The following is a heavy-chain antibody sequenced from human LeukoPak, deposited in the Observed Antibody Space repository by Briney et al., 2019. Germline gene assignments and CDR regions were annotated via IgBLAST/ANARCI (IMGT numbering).Heavy chain of an antibody. Sequence: GGSLRLSCAASGFTFSSYWMSWVRQAPGKGLEWVAHIKQDGSEKYYVDSVQGRFTISRDNAKNSLYLQMNSLRAEDTAVYYCARVGDSSGWYVGVYWGQGTLVTVSS. CDR2: IKQDGSEK. CDR3: ARVGDSSGWYVGVY. V-gene: IGHV3-7*05. CDR1: GFTFSSYW. D-gene: IGHD6-19*01. J-gene: IGHJ4*02.